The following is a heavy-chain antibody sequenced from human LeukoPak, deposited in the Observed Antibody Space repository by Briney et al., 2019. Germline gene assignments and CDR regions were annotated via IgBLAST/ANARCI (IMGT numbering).Heavy chain of an antibody. J-gene: IGHJ5*02. CDR1: GGSISSPNR. Sequence: SETLSLTCAVSGGSISSPNRWAWVRQPPGEGLQWIGEIYYGGNTNYNPSLKSRVTISVDLSENQFSLKLSSVTAADTAVYYCARHYGPWGQGTLVTVSS. CDR2: IYYGGNT. D-gene: IGHD3-16*01. V-gene: IGHV4-4*02. CDR3: ARHYGP.